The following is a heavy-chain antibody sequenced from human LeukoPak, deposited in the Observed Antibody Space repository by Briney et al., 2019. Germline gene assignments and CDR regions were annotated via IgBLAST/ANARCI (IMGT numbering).Heavy chain of an antibody. D-gene: IGHD6-13*01. CDR3: ARGLQQPRLFDY. CDR2: INHSGST. Sequence: LRLSCAASGFTFSSYGMHWVRQPPGKGLEWIGEINHSGSTNYNPSLKSRVTISVDTSKNQFSLKLSSVTAADTAVYYCARGLQQPRLFDYWGQGTLVTVSS. CDR1: GFTFSSYG. J-gene: IGHJ4*02. V-gene: IGHV4-34*01.